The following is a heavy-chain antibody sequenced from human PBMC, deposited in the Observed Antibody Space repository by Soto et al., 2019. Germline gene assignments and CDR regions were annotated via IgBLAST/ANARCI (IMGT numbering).Heavy chain of an antibody. Sequence: GGSLRLSCAASGFTFSSYGMHWVRQAPGKGLEWVAVISYDGSNKYYADSVKGRFTISRDNSKNTLYLQMNSLRAEDTAVYYCAKDLVVRGVIIVYYGMDVWGQGTTVTVSS. J-gene: IGHJ6*02. CDR1: GFTFSSYG. CDR3: AKDLVVRGVIIVYYGMDV. V-gene: IGHV3-30*18. CDR2: ISYDGSNK. D-gene: IGHD3-10*01.